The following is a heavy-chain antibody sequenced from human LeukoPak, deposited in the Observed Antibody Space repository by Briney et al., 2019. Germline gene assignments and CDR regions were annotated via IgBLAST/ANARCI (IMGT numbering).Heavy chain of an antibody. D-gene: IGHD3-22*01. CDR2: IIPIFGTA. V-gene: IGHV1-69*05. CDR1: GGTFRSYA. J-gene: IGHJ4*02. CDR3: ARTAETIYYYDSSGYEPTFDY. Sequence: ASVKVSXKASGGTFRSYAISWMRQAPGQGLEWIGGIIPIFGTANYAQKFQGRVTITTDESTSTAYMELSSLRSEDTAVYYCARTAETIYYYDSSGYEPTFDYWGQGTLVTVSS.